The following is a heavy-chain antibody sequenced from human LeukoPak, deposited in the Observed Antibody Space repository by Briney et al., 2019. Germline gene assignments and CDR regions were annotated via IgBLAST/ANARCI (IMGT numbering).Heavy chain of an antibody. D-gene: IGHD4-11*01. CDR3: AREGLPYSRDY. V-gene: IGHV3-7*01. CDR1: GVTFSRYW. CDR2: IKGDGSLI. J-gene: IGHJ4*02. Sequence: GGSLRLSCSTSGVTFSRYWMSWVRQTPEKGLEWVANIKGDGSLINYADSVKGRFTISRDNAKNSLSLQMNSLTADDTGLYYCAREGLPYSRDYWGQGTLVTVSS.